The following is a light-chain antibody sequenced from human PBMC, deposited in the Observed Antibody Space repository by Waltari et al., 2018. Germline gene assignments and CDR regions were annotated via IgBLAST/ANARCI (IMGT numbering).Light chain of an antibody. CDR1: QSVSSN. Sequence: EIVMTQSPATLSVSPGERATLSCRASQSVSSNLACYQQKPGQAPRLLIYGASTRATGIPARSRGSGSGTEFTLTISSLQSEDFSVYYCQQYNNWPPITFGQGTRLEIK. CDR3: QQYNNWPPIT. V-gene: IGKV3-15*01. J-gene: IGKJ5*01. CDR2: GAS.